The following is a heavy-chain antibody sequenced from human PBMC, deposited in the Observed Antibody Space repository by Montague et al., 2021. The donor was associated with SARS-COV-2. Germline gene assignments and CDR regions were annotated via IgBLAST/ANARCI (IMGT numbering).Heavy chain of an antibody. CDR2: INHSGST. J-gene: IGHJ4*02. V-gene: IGHV4-34*01. D-gene: IGHD5-24*01. CDR1: GGSFSGYS. CDR3: VRDGYTHVDY. Sequence: SETLSLTCAVYGGSFSGYSWSWIRQPPGKGLEWIGEINHSGSTNYNPSLKSRVTISVDTSKNQFSLRLSSVTAADTAVYYCVRDGYTHVDYWGQGTLVTVSP.